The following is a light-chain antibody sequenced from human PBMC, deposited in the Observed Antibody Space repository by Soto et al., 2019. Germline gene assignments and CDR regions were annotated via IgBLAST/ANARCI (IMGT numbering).Light chain of an antibody. J-gene: IGLJ3*02. CDR3: CSYAGSYTRV. CDR2: DVS. CDR1: SSDVGGYNY. Sequence: QSALTQPRSVSGSPGQSVTISCTGTSSDVGGYNYVSWYQQHPGKAPKLMIYDVSERPSGVPDRFSGSKSGNTASLTISGLQAEDEADYYCCSYAGSYTRVFGGGTQLTVL. V-gene: IGLV2-11*01.